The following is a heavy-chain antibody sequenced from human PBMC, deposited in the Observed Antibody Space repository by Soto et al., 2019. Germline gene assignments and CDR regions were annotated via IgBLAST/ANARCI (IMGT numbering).Heavy chain of an antibody. CDR1: GGSISSGGYY. D-gene: IGHD3-22*01. CDR2: IYYSGST. J-gene: IGHJ4*02. V-gene: IGHV4-31*03. CDR3: ARERMPRIAYDSSGYYSPHFDY. Sequence: SETLSLTCTVSGGSISSGGYYWSWIRQHPGKGLEWIGYIYYSGSTYYNPSLKSRVTISVDTSKNQFSLKLSSVTAADTAVYYCARERMPRIAYDSSGYYSPHFDYWGQGTLVTVSS.